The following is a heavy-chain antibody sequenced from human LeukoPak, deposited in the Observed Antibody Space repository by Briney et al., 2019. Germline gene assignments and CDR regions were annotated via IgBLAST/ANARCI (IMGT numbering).Heavy chain of an antibody. V-gene: IGHV1-18*01. CDR1: GYTFTSYG. CDR3: ARDPDSSGYIGFDY. J-gene: IGHJ4*02. CDR2: ISAYNGNT. D-gene: IGHD3-22*01. Sequence: ASVKVSCKASGYTFTSYGISWVRQAPGQGLEWMGWISAYNGNTNYAQKLQGRVTMTTDTSTSTDYMELRNLRSDDTAVYYCARDPDSSGYIGFDYWGQGTLVTVSS.